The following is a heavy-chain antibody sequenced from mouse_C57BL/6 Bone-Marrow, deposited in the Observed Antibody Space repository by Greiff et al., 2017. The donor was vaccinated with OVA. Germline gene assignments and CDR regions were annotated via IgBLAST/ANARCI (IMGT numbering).Heavy chain of an antibody. CDR2: IYPGSGNT. CDR1: GYSFTSYY. Sequence: VQLQQSGPELVKPGASVKISCKASGYSFTSYYIHWVKQRPGQGLEWIGWIYPGSGNTKYNEKFKGKATLTADTSSSTAYMQLSSLTSEDSAVYYCARDDGYIWFAYWGQGTLVTVSA. J-gene: IGHJ3*01. D-gene: IGHD2-3*01. V-gene: IGHV1-66*01. CDR3: ARDDGYIWFAY.